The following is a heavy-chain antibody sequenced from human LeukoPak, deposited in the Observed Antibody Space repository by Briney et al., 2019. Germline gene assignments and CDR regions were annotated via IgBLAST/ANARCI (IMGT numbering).Heavy chain of an antibody. V-gene: IGHV4-34*01. CDR2: INHSGST. J-gene: IGHJ6*02. CDR1: GGSFSGYY. D-gene: IGHD2-2*01. CDR3: ARRENRAHCSSTTPCYYYYGMDV. Sequence: SETLSLTCAVYGGSFSGYYWSWIRQPPGKGLEWIGEINHSGSTNYNPSLKSRVTISVDTSTNQFSLKLSSVTAADTAVYYCARRENRAHCSSTTPCYYYYGMDVWGQGTTVTVSS.